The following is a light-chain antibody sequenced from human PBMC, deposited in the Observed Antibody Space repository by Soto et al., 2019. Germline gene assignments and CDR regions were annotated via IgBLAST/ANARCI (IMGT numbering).Light chain of an antibody. CDR2: DVS. V-gene: IGLV2-14*01. J-gene: IGLJ2*01. CDR1: SSDVGGYNY. CDR3: ISYTSSSTHVV. Sequence: QSALTQPASVSGSPGQSITISCTGTSSDVGGYNYVSWYQQHPAKAPKLMIYDVSNRPSGVSNRFSGSKSGNTASLTSSGLQAEDEADYYCISYTSSSTHVVFGGGTKVTVL.